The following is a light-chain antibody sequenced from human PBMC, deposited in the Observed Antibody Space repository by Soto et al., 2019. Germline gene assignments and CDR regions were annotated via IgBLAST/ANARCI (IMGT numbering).Light chain of an antibody. V-gene: IGKV1-39*01. Sequence: DIQMTQSPSSLSASVGDRVTITCRASQSIHPYLNWYQQKPGKAPKFLIHAASILQSGVPSMFRGSGSGTFVTLTIRSLQPEHVATYYCQQSYNAPPCTFGQGTKVDIK. CDR3: QQSYNAPPCT. J-gene: IGKJ2*02. CDR2: AAS. CDR1: QSIHPY.